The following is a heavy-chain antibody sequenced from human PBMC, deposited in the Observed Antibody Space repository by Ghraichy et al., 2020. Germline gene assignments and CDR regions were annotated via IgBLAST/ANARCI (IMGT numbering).Heavy chain of an antibody. J-gene: IGHJ4*02. CDR1: GFSFNNYV. CDR2: ISSQSNYI. CDR3: ARDGAYTIVLDY. D-gene: IGHD3-16*01. V-gene: IGHV3-21*01. Sequence: GGSLRLSCAASGFSFNNYVMNWVRQAPGKGLEWVSSISSQSNYIYYADSVKGRFTISRDNAKNSVDLEMNSLRDEDTAVYYCARDGAYTIVLDYWGPGTLVTVSS.